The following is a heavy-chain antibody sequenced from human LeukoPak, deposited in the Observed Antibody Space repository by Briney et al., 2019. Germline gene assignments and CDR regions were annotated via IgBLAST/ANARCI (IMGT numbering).Heavy chain of an antibody. CDR3: ARFKVNKGKSRHIDY. CDR1: GYTFTGYY. J-gene: IGHJ4*02. V-gene: IGHV1-2*02. CDR2: INPNSGGT. D-gene: IGHD1/OR15-1a*01. Sequence: GASVTVSCKASGYTFTGYYMHWVRQAPGQGLEWMGWINPNSGGTNYAQKFQGRVTMTRDTSISTAYTELSRLRSDDTAVYYCARFKVNKGKSRHIDYWGQGTLVTVSS.